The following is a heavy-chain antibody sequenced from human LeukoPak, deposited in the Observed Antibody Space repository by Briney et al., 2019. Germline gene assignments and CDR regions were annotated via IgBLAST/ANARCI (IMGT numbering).Heavy chain of an antibody. V-gene: IGHV1-2*02. Sequence: GASVKVSCKASGYTFTGYYMHWVRQAPGQGLEWMGWINPNSGGTNYAQKFQGRVTMTRDTSISTAYMELSRLRSDDTAVYYCATYYYGSGSLFSYAFDIWGQGTMVTVSS. D-gene: IGHD3-10*01. J-gene: IGHJ3*02. CDR1: GYTFTGYY. CDR3: ATYYYGSGSLFSYAFDI. CDR2: INPNSGGT.